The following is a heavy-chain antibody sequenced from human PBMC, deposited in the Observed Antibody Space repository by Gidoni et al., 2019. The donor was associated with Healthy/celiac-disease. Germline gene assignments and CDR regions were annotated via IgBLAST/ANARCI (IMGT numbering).Heavy chain of an antibody. J-gene: IGHJ3*02. D-gene: IGHD3-3*01. CDR3: ARGNDLWSGRYTEDAFDI. CDR1: GFTFSDHY. CDR2: TRKKANSYTQ. V-gene: IGHV3-72*01. Sequence: EVQLVESGGGLVPPGGSLRLSCSASGFTFSDHYMHWVRQAPGKGLAWVGSTRKKANSYTQEYAASVKGRFTISRDDSKNALYLQMNSLKTEDTAVYYCARGNDLWSGRYTEDAFDIWGQGTMVTVSS.